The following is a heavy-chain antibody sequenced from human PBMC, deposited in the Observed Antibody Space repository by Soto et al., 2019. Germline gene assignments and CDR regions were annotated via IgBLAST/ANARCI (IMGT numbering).Heavy chain of an antibody. CDR3: ARDRFGVVYFDY. J-gene: IGHJ4*02. CDR1: GGSISSGGYS. CDR2: IYHSGST. V-gene: IGHV4-30-2*01. Sequence: SETLSLTCAVSGGSISSGGYSWSWIRQPPGKGLEWIGYIYHSGSTYYNPSLKSRVTISVDRSKNQFSLKLSSVTAADTAVYYCARDRFGVVYFDYWGKGTLVTVSS. D-gene: IGHD3-3*01.